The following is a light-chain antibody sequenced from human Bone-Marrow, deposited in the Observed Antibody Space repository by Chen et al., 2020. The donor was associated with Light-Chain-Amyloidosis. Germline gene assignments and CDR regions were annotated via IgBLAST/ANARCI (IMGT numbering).Light chain of an antibody. CDR2: AVS. V-gene: IGLV2-14*01. CDR3: SSFTSSSSYV. Sequence: QSALTQPASVSGSPGQSITISCTGTSGDVGTYNYVSWYQQHPGKAPKVMIYAVSNRPSGVSNRFSGSKSGNTASLTISGLKAEDESDYYCSSFTSSSSYVFGPGTKVTVL. J-gene: IGLJ1*01. CDR1: SGDVGTYNY.